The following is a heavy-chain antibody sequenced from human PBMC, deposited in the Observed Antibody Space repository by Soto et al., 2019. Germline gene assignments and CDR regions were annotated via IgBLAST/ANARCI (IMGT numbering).Heavy chain of an antibody. Sequence: EVQLGESGGVVVQPGGSLRLDCAVSGFTFDDYTMHWVRQAPGKGLEWVSLISWDGDRTYYADSVKGRFTISRDNSKNSLHLQMNSLKTEDTALDYCAKDYGGNYYCCYGMDVWGQGTTVTVSS. D-gene: IGHD2-15*01. J-gene: IGHJ6*02. CDR3: AKDYGGNYYCCYGMDV. V-gene: IGHV3-43*01. CDR1: GFTFDDYT. CDR2: ISWDGDRT.